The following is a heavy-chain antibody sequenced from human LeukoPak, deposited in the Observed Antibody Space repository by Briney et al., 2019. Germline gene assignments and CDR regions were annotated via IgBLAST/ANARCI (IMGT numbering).Heavy chain of an antibody. CDR1: GFTVDTYW. CDR2: IKEDGTRK. J-gene: IGHJ4*02. Sequence: PGGSLRLSCVASGFTVDTYWISWVRQAPGKGLDWVAHIKEDGTRKYYVDSVRGRFTISRDNAKNSLFLQMNSLRVEDTAVFYCVAWGSLVVWGQGTLVTVSS. V-gene: IGHV3-7*01. CDR3: VAWGSLVV. D-gene: IGHD3-16*01.